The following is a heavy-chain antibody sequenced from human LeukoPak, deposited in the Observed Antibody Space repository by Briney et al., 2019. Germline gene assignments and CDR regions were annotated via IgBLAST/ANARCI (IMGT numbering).Heavy chain of an antibody. J-gene: IGHJ4*02. CDR1: GYTFTNYD. CDR2: MNPDSGNT. V-gene: IGHV1-8*03. D-gene: IGHD6-6*01. Sequence: ASMKVSCKASGYTFTNYDINWVRQATGQELEWMGWMNPDSGNTGYAEKFQGRVTITRNTSISTAYMELSSLVSEDTAVYYCARGKFGYYSSSSHYFDYWGQGILVTVSS. CDR3: ARGKFGYYSSSSHYFDY.